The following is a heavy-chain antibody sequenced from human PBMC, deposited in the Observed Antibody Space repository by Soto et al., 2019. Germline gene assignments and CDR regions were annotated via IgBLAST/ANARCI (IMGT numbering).Heavy chain of an antibody. CDR3: ARGNVAMVRGTNYYYYYYMDV. CDR1: GYTFTSYG. CDR2: ISAYNGNT. D-gene: IGHD3-10*01. Sequence: GASVKVSCKASGYTFTSYGISWVRQAPGQGLEWMGRISAYNGNTNYAQKLQGRVTMTTDTSTSTAYMELRSLRSDDTAVYYCARGNVAMVRGTNYYYYYYMDVWGKGTTVTVSS. J-gene: IGHJ6*03. V-gene: IGHV1-18*01.